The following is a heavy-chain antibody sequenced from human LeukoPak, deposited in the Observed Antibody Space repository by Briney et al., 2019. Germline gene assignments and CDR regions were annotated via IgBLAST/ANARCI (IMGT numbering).Heavy chain of an antibody. CDR1: GYTLTNNW. J-gene: IGHJ5*02. Sequence: GESLKISCKISGYTLTNNWIGWVRQVPGKGLEWMGLIYPGYSDAKYSPSFQGQVTLSVDASISTAYLQLTGLRASDTAISYCVRFALTSSLDHWGQGTLVTVSS. D-gene: IGHD6-13*01. CDR2: IYPGYSDA. CDR3: VRFALTSSLDH. V-gene: IGHV5-51*01.